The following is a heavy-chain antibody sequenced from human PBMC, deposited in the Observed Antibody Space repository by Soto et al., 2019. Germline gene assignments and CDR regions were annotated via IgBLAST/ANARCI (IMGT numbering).Heavy chain of an antibody. J-gene: IGHJ4*02. CDR2: IYYSGIT. Sequence: SSETLSLTCTVSGGSISSYYWSWSRQPPGKGLEWIGYIYYSGITNYNPSLKSRVTISVDTSKNQFSLKLSSVTAADTAVYYCARFARPYRLDYWGQGTLVTVSS. V-gene: IGHV4-59*01. CDR1: GGSISSYY. D-gene: IGHD3-16*02. CDR3: ARFARPYRLDY.